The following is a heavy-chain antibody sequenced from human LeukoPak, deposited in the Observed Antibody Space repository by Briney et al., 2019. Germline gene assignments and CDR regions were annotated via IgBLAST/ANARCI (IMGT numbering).Heavy chain of an antibody. CDR1: GLSISSYY. D-gene: IGHD3-3*01. CDR2: IYTSEST. V-gene: IGHV4-4*07. J-gene: IGHJ5*02. Sequence: SETLSLTCTVSGLSISSYYWIWNRQPAGKGLEWIGRIYTSESTNDNPSLKSRVTISVHTSKNQFSLKLSSVTAADTAVYYCARDLIRGPIGWSGYRGWFDPWGQGTLVTVSS. CDR3: ARDLIRGPIGWSGYRGWFDP.